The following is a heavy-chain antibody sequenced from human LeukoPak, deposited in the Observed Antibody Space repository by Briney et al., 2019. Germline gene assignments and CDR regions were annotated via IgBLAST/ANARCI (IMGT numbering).Heavy chain of an antibody. CDR2: IKVDGSEK. Sequence: GGSLILSCVVSGFTFSNFWMSWVRQAPGKGLEWVANIKVDGSEKYYMDSVKGRFTISRDNAKNSLYLQLNSLRAEDTAVYYCARARGGYDFDYWGQGTLVTVSS. D-gene: IGHD5-12*01. CDR1: GFTFSNFW. J-gene: IGHJ4*02. CDR3: ARARGGYDFDY. V-gene: IGHV3-7*03.